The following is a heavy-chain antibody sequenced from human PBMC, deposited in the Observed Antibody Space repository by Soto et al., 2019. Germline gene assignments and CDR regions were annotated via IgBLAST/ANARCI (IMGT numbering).Heavy chain of an antibody. CDR1: GGTFSSYA. CDR3: XXXXXXXXXXXXXMYV. V-gene: IGHV1-69*05. J-gene: IGHJ6*02. Sequence: QVQLVQSGAEVKKPGSSVKVSCKASGGTFSSYAITWVRQAPGQGLEWMGGINPIFGTATYAKKFQAGVXXXXXXXXXXXXXXXXXXXXXXXXXXXXXXXXXXXXXXXXXMYVWGQRTTFTLSS. CDR2: INPIFGTA.